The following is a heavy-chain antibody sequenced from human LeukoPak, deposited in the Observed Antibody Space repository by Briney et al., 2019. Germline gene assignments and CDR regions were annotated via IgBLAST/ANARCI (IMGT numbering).Heavy chain of an antibody. J-gene: IGHJ4*02. Sequence: PGGSLRLSCAASGFTFSSYAMSWVRQAPGKGLEWVSSISGNGDYTFYAGSVKGRFTISRDNSKNILYLQMNSLRAEDTAIYYCAKDRPNYYESNGHYYRRDGDYWGQGALVTVSS. CDR2: ISGNGDYT. D-gene: IGHD3-22*01. CDR1: GFTFSSYA. V-gene: IGHV3-23*01. CDR3: AKDRPNYYESNGHYYRRDGDY.